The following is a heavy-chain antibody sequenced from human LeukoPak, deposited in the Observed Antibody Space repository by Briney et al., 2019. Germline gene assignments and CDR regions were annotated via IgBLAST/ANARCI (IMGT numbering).Heavy chain of an antibody. CDR2: IYPGDSDT. Sequence: GESLKISCKASGYSFTNYWIGWVCQMPGKGLEWMGIIYPGDSDTRYSPSFQGQVTISADKSISTAYLQRSSLQASDTAIYYCATYAGSSSKYFRDWGQGTLVTVSS. D-gene: IGHD3-10*01. CDR3: ATYAGSSSKYFRD. V-gene: IGHV5-51*01. CDR1: GYSFTNYW. J-gene: IGHJ1*01.